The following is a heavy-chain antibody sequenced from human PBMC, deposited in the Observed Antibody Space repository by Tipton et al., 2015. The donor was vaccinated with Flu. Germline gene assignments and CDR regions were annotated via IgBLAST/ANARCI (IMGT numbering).Heavy chain of an antibody. Sequence: QLVQSGGGLVKPGGSLRLSCAASGFTFSSYTMNWIRQPPGKGLEWIGYIYYSGGTNYNPSLQSRLTISVDSSKNQLSLRLTSVTAADTAVYYCARARAPYYYYAMDVWGQGTTVTVS. CDR3: ARARAPYYYYAMDV. J-gene: IGHJ6*02. V-gene: IGHV4-59*13. CDR2: IYYSGGT. D-gene: IGHD3-10*01. CDR1: GFTFSSYT.